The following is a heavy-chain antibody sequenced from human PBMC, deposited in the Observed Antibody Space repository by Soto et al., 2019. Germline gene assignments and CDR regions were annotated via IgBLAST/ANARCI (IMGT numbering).Heavy chain of an antibody. V-gene: IGHV1-2*04. CDR1: GYTFTGYY. J-gene: IGHJ4*02. CDR2: INPNSGGT. D-gene: IGHD3-3*01. CDR3: ARGYYDFWSGYLGDY. Sequence: ASVKVSCKAAGYTFTGYYMHLVRQAPGQGLEWMGWINPNSGGTNYAQKFQGWVTMTRDTSISTAYMELSRLRSDDTAVYYCARGYYDFWSGYLGDYWGQGTLVTVSS.